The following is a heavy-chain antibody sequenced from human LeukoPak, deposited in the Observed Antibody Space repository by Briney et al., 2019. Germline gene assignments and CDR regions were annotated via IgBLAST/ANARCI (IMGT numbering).Heavy chain of an antibody. J-gene: IGHJ6*03. D-gene: IGHD4-11*01. CDR1: GGSISSGDYY. V-gene: IGHV4-39*07. CDR2: IYHSGST. Sequence: PSETLSLTCTVSGGSISSGDYYWSWVRQPPGKGLEWIGSIYHSGSTYYNPSLKSRVTISVDTSKNQFSLKLSSVTAADTAVYYCARLYYSNYVWSPSPYYYMDVWGKGTTVTVSS. CDR3: ARLYYSNYVWSPSPYYYMDV.